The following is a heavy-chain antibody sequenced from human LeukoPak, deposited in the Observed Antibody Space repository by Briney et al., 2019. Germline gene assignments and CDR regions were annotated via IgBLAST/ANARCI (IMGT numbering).Heavy chain of an antibody. CDR3: AARARDYGDFDFDY. V-gene: IGHV5-10-1*01. Sequence: GESLRISCKGSGYSFTSYWITWVRQMPGKGLEWMGRIDPSDSYTNYSPSFQGHVTISADKSISTAYLQWSSLKASDTALNYRAARARDYGDFDFDYWGQGTLVTVSS. D-gene: IGHD4-17*01. J-gene: IGHJ4*02. CDR2: IDPSDSYT. CDR1: GYSFTSYW.